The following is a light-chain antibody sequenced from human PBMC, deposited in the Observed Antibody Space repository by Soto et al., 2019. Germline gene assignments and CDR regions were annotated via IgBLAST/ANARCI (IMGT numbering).Light chain of an antibody. CDR2: EVS. CDR1: SSDVGGYNY. CDR3: SAYAGSNNLGV. J-gene: IGLJ1*01. V-gene: IGLV2-8*01. Sequence: QSVLTQPPSASGSPGQAVTISCTGTSSDVGGYNYVSWYQQHPGKAPKLMIYEVSNQRSGVPDRFSGSKPGNTASLTVSWRQAEDEADYYCSAYAGSNNLGVFGTGTKLTVL.